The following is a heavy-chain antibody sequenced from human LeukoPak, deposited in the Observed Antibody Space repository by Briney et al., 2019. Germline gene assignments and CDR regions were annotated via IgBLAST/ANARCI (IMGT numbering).Heavy chain of an antibody. CDR2: INSRGKTI. Sequence: SGGSLRLSCAASGLTFNDYSMSWIRQVPGKGLEWVSYINSRGKTIYYADSVKGRFTISRDNAKSSLYLQMNSLRAEDTAVYYCASLYYGAADYWGQGTLVTVSS. CDR1: GLTFNDYS. D-gene: IGHD4-17*01. CDR3: ASLYYGAADY. V-gene: IGHV3-11*01. J-gene: IGHJ4*02.